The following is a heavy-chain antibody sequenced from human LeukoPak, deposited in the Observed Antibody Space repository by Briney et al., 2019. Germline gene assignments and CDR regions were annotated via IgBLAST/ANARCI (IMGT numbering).Heavy chain of an antibody. D-gene: IGHD3-9*01. CDR1: GFTFSSYW. V-gene: IGHV3-7*04. CDR2: IKQDGSEK. Sequence: GGSPRLSCAASGFTFSSYWMSWVRQAPGEGLEWVANIKQDGSEKYYVDSVKGRFTISRDNAKNSLYLQMNSLRAEDTAVYYCARYYDILTGEIDYWGQGTLVTVSS. CDR3: ARYYDILTGEIDY. J-gene: IGHJ4*02.